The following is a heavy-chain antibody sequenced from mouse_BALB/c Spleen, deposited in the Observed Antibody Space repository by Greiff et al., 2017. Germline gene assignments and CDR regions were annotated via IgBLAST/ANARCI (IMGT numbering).Heavy chain of an antibody. V-gene: IGHV1-9*01. Sequence: QVQLQQSGAELMKPGASVKISCKATGYTFSSYWIEWVKQRPGHGLEWIGEILPGSGSTNYNEKFKGKATFTADTSSNTAYMQLSSLTSEDSAVYYCARSARVRAMDYWGQGTSVTVSS. CDR3: ARSARVRAMDY. J-gene: IGHJ4*01. CDR1: GYTFSSYW. CDR2: ILPGSGST.